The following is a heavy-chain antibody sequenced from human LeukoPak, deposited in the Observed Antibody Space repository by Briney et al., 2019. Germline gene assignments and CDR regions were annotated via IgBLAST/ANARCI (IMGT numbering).Heavy chain of an antibody. J-gene: IGHJ4*02. Sequence: SVKVSCKASGGTFSSYAISWVRQAPGQGLEWMGGIIPVFGTANYAQKFQGRVTITADESTSTAYMELSSLRSEDTAVYYCARGSYYDSEFDYWGQGTLVTVSS. V-gene: IGHV1-69*01. D-gene: IGHD3-22*01. CDR2: IIPVFGTA. CDR1: GGTFSSYA. CDR3: ARGSYYDSEFDY.